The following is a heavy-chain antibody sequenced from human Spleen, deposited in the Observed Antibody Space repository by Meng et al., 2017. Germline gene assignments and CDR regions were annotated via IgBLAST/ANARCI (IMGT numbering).Heavy chain of an antibody. D-gene: IGHD1-14*01. Sequence: QTPFKGPGPTPVKPTQTLTLTCTFSGFSLTTAGVGLGWIRQPPGKALEWLALIYWNDDKRYSPSLKSRLTITKDTSKNQVVLTMTNMDPVDTATYYCAIRSGIYNWFDPWGQGTLVTVSS. V-gene: IGHV2-5*01. J-gene: IGHJ5*02. CDR1: GFSLTTAGVG. CDR2: IYWNDDK. CDR3: AIRSGIYNWFDP.